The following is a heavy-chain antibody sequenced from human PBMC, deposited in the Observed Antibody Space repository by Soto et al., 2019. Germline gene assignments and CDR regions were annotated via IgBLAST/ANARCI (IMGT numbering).Heavy chain of an antibody. CDR2: IYYSGST. CDR3: ARLYPYSSFYYFDY. CDR1: GGSISSGDYY. V-gene: IGHV4-30-4*01. J-gene: IGHJ4*02. Sequence: SETLSLTCTVSGGSISSGDYYWRWIRQPPGKGLEWIGYIYYSGSTYYNPSLKSRVTISVDTSKNQFSLKLSSVTAADTAVYYCARLYPYSSFYYFDYWGQGTLVTVSS. D-gene: IGHD2-15*01.